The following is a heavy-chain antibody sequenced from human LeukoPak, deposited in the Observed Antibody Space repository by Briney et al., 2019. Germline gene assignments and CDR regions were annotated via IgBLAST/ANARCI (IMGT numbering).Heavy chain of an antibody. Sequence: GGSVRRSRAASGFNVSNNYMDWVRQAPGKGLEWVSVIFSSGPTYYADSVKGRFTISRDTSKNALYLQMNSLRAGDTAVYYCAISGLGFGEFRGLDYWGQGTLVTVSS. V-gene: IGHV3-53*01. J-gene: IGHJ4*02. CDR3: AISGLGFGEFRGLDY. CDR2: IFSSGPT. CDR1: GFNVSNNY. D-gene: IGHD3-10*01.